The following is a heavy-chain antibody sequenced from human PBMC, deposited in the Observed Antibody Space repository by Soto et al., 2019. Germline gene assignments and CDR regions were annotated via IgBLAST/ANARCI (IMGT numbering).Heavy chain of an antibody. CDR2: MNSDGSNT. CDR1: GFTFSNYW. J-gene: IGHJ4*02. V-gene: IGHV3-74*01. D-gene: IGHD3-10*01. CDR3: ATSKGGVSIGPITY. Sequence: EVQLVESGGALVQPGGSLRLSCAASGFTFSNYWMHWVRQAPGKGLVWISRMNSDGSNTVYAEAVKGRFTISRDNAKNTLYLQMNMLIVEDTAVYYCATSKGGVSIGPITYWGQGTLVTVSS.